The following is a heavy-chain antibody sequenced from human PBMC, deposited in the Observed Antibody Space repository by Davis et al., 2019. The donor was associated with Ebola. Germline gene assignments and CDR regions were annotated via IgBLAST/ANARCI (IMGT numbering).Heavy chain of an antibody. CDR2: TYYSGST. D-gene: IGHD2/OR15-2a*01. V-gene: IGHV4-31*03. Sequence: SETLSLTCTVSGGSISSGGYYWSWIRQHPGKGLEWIGYTYYSGSTYYNPSLKSRVTISVDTSKNQFSLKLSSVTAADTAVYYCARFLSYPYYYYGMDVWGQGTTVTVSS. J-gene: IGHJ6*02. CDR3: ARFLSYPYYYYGMDV. CDR1: GGSISSGGYY.